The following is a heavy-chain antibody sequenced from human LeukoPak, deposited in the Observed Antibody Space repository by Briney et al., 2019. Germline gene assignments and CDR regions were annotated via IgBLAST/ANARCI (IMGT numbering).Heavy chain of an antibody. CDR1: GFTFSSYS. CDR3: ARDGVATAVIDY. D-gene: IGHD5-12*01. V-gene: IGHV3-21*01. J-gene: IGHJ4*02. Sequence: GGSPRLSCAASGFTFSSYSMNWVRQAPGKGLEWVSSISSSSSYIYYADLVKGRFTISRDNAKNSLYLQMNSLRAEDTAVYYCARDGVATAVIDYWGQGTLVTVSS. CDR2: ISSSSSYI.